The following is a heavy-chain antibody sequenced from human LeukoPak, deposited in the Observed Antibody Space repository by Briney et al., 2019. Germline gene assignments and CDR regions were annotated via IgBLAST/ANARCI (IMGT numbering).Heavy chain of an antibody. Sequence: SETLSLTCTVSGSSISSTAFYWGWIRQHPGKGLEWIGYINYSGSSDYNPSLISRVTMSVDTSKNQFSLTLSSVTAADTAVYYCARDLAGHDAFDIWGQGTMVTVSS. D-gene: IGHD3-10*01. V-gene: IGHV4-31*03. CDR2: INYSGSS. J-gene: IGHJ3*02. CDR3: ARDLAGHDAFDI. CDR1: GSSISSTAFY.